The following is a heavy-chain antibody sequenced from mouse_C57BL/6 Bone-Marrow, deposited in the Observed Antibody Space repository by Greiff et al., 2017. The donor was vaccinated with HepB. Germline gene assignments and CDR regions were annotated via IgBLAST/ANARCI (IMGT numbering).Heavy chain of an antibody. V-gene: IGHV1-82*01. J-gene: IGHJ2*01. CDR2: IYPGDGDT. CDR1: GYAFSSSW. CDR3: ARSLRRRGFDY. D-gene: IGHD1-2*01. Sequence: QVQLQQSGPELVKPGASVKISCKASGYAFSSSWMNWVKQRPGKGLEWIGRIYPGDGDTNYNGKFKGKATLTVDKSSSTAYMQLKSLTSEDSAVYYCARSLRRRGFDYWGQGTTLTVSS.